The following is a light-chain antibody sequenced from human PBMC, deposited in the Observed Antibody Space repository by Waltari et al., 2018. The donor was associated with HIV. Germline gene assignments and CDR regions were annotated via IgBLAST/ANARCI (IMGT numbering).Light chain of an antibody. J-gene: IGKJ5*01. Sequence: DIVMTQSPDSLAVSLGERATINCKSSRSVLYSSNNQNYLAWYQQKPGQPPKLLIYWASTRESGVPDRLSGSGSGTDFTLTISSLQAEDVAVYYCQQYYSTPTFGQGTRLEIK. V-gene: IGKV4-1*01. CDR1: RSVLYSSNNQNY. CDR2: WAS. CDR3: QQYYSTPT.